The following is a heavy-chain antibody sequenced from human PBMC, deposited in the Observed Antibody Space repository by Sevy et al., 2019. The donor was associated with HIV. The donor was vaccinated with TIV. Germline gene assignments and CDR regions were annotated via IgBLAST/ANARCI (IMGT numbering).Heavy chain of an antibody. Sequence: GGSLRLSCAASGFTFSKYSMSWVRQPPGKGLEWVSTLSFGCGEINYADSVKGRFTISRDNSKSSVYLQMNNLRPEDTGVYYCARAGCTKPHDYWGQGTLVTVSS. D-gene: IGHD2-8*01. CDR3: ARAGCTKPHDY. CDR1: GFTFSKYS. J-gene: IGHJ4*02. V-gene: IGHV3-23*01. CDR2: LSFGCGEI.